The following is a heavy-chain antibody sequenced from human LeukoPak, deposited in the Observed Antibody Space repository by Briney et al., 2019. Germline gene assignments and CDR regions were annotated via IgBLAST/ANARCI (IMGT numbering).Heavy chain of an antibody. D-gene: IGHD1-14*01. CDR1: GGSISSSSYY. CDR2: IYYSGST. CDR3: ARDQVGPGGLDY. J-gene: IGHJ4*02. V-gene: IGHV4-39*07. Sequence: SETLSLTCTVSGGSISSSSYYWGWIRQPPGKGLEWIGSIYYSGSTYYNPSLKSRVTISVDTSKNQFSLKLSSVTAADTAVYYCARDQVGPGGLDYWGQGTLVTVSS.